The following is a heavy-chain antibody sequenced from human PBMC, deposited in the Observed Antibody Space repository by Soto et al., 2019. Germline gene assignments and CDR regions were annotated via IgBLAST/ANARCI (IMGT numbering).Heavy chain of an antibody. CDR3: TTSNLNYAMDV. CDR1: GYTFTNYG. J-gene: IGHJ6*02. Sequence: VKVTCKNSGYTFTNYGINWVRQGPGQGLEWMGWISAYNGNTNYAQKLQGRVTMTEDTSTETAYMELSSLRIEDTAVYFCTTSNLNYAMDVWGQGITVTVSS. D-gene: IGHD1-1*01. V-gene: IGHV1-18*01. CDR2: ISAYNGNT.